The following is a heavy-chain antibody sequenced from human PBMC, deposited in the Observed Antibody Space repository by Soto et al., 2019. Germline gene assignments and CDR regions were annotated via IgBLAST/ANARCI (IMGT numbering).Heavy chain of an antibody. CDR1: GGSISSSSYY. Sequence: SETLSLTCTVSGGSISSSSYYWGWIRQPPGKGLEWIGSIYYSGSTYYNPSLKSRVTISVDTSKNQFSLKLSSVTAADTAVYYCARAGRKFYNWNDSGYMDVWGKGTTVTVSS. J-gene: IGHJ6*03. V-gene: IGHV4-39*01. D-gene: IGHD1-20*01. CDR3: ARAGRKFYNWNDSGYMDV. CDR2: IYYSGST.